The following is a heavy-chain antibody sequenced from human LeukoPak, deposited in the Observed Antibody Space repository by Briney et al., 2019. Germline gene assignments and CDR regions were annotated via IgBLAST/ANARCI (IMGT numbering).Heavy chain of an antibody. CDR2: ISNNGGDT. Sequence: GGSLRLSCSASGFSFSSYAMHWVRQAPGKGLEYVSAISNNGGDTYYADSVKGRFTISRDNSKNTLYLQMRSLRTEDTALYYCVKGPTTVTLLDYWGQGTLVTVSS. J-gene: IGHJ4*02. V-gene: IGHV3-64D*06. CDR1: GFSFSSYA. CDR3: VKGPTTVTLLDY. D-gene: IGHD4-11*01.